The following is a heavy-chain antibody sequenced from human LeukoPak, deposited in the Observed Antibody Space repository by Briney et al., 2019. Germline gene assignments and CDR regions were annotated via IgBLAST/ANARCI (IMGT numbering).Heavy chain of an antibody. D-gene: IGHD3-10*01. Sequence: SETLSLTCTVSGFSVTTDSYRWGWIRQPPGKGLEWIGYDYCGGNTNYDPSLKRRVTISVDTSKNQFSLTLTSVTAADTAVYFCARDHFGSLDSWGQGILVTVSS. J-gene: IGHJ4*02. CDR1: GFSVTTDSYR. CDR2: DYCGGNT. CDR3: ARDHFGSLDS. V-gene: IGHV4-61*01.